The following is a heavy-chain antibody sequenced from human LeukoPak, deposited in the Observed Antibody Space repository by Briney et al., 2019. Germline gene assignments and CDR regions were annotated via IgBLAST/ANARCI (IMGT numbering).Heavy chain of an antibody. Sequence: GGSLRLSCAASGFTFSSYAMHWVRQAPGKGLEWVAVISYDGSNKYYADSVKGRLTISRDNSKNTLYLQMNSLRTEDTAMYYCARGTGTRVAPYYFDHWGQGTLVTVSS. CDR1: GFTFSSYA. CDR3: ARGTGTRVAPYYFDH. V-gene: IGHV3-30-3*01. CDR2: ISYDGSNK. D-gene: IGHD1-1*01. J-gene: IGHJ4*02.